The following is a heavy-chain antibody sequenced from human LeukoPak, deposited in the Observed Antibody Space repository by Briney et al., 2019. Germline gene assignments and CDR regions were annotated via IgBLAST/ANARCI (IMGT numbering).Heavy chain of an antibody. J-gene: IGHJ4*02. CDR3: ARDLADYGSGSYWNYYFDY. CDR2: ISSSSSYI. V-gene: IGHV3-21*04. Sequence: GGSLRLSCAASGFTFSSYSMNWVRQAPGKGLEWVSSISSSSSYIYYADSVKGRFTISRDNAKNSLYLQMNSLRAEDTAVYYCARDLADYGSGSYWNYYFDYWGQGTLVTVSS. D-gene: IGHD3-10*01. CDR1: GFTFSSYS.